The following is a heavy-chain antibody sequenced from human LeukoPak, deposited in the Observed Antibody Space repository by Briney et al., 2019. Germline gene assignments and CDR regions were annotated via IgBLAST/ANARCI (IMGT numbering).Heavy chain of an antibody. J-gene: IGHJ4*02. CDR2: ISYDGSNK. CDR3: ARDKSCSGGSCYYFDY. CDR1: GFTFSSYA. Sequence: GGSLRLSCAASGFTFSSYAMHWVRQAPGKGLEWVAVISYDGSNKYYADSVKGRFTISRDNSKNTLYLQMNSLRAEDTAVHYCARDKSCSGGSCYYFDYWGQGTLVTVSS. V-gene: IGHV3-30-3*01. D-gene: IGHD2-15*01.